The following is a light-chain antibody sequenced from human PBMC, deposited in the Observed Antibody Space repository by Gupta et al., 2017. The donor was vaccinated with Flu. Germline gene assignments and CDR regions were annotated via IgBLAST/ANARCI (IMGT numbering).Light chain of an antibody. CDR2: GAS. J-gene: IGKJ2*01. V-gene: IGKV1-39*01. Sequence: PSSLSAPVGDRVSITCRASQSISNYLNWYQQKPGRVPKLLIYGASNLEGGVPSRFSGSGSGTDFTLTISSLQPEDFATYYCQHSYLPPYSFGQGTKLDIK. CDR3: QHSYLPPYS. CDR1: QSISNY.